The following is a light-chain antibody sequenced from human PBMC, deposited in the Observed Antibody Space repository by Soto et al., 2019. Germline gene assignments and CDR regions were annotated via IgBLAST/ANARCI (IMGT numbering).Light chain of an antibody. CDR3: QVWDSSSDHFV. V-gene: IGLV3-21*02. CDR2: DDT. J-gene: IGLJ1*01. CDR1: TIGGIS. Sequence: SYDLIQPPSVSVAPGQTARITCGGATIGGISVHWYQQKPGQAPVLVVHDDTDRPSGIPERFSGSKYGNTATLTISWVEAGDGADYYCQVWDSSSDHFVFGTGTKVTVL.